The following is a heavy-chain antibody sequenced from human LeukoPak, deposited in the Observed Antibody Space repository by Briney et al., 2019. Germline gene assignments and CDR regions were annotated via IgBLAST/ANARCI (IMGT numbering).Heavy chain of an antibody. CDR2: IGSSSDYI. D-gene: IGHD2-21*02. Sequence: GGSLRLSCAASGFTFSSYGMIWVRQAPGKGLEWVSSIGSSSDYIYYADSVKDRFTISRDNAKNSLYLQMNSLRAEDTAIYYCARTYGGDGGQRFDYWGQGTLVTVSS. CDR3: ARTYGGDGGQRFDY. J-gene: IGHJ4*02. CDR1: GFTFSSYG. V-gene: IGHV3-21*01.